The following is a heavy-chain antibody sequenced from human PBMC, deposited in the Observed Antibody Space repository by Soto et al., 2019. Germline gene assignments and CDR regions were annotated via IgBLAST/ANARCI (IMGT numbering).Heavy chain of an antibody. CDR1: GFTFSTYW. D-gene: IGHD2-2*01. CDR2: IKQDGSEK. CDR3: VRDWSTCWGMDV. J-gene: IGHJ6*02. Sequence: GWSLRLSCAASGFTFSTYWTNWVRQAPGKVLEWVANIKQDGSEKYYVDSVKGRFAISRDNAKDSLFLQMNNLRDEDTAVYYGVRDWSTCWGMDVWGQGTTVTVSS. V-gene: IGHV3-7*01.